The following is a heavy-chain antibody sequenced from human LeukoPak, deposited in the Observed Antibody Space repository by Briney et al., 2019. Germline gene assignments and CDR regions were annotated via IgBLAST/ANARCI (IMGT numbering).Heavy chain of an antibody. J-gene: IGHJ4*02. Sequence: SETLSLTCAVSGGSITTTNWWSWVRQPPGKGLEWIGEVHLNGATNYNPSLESRFSMSIDKSNNHLSLEVTSVTAADAAMYYCTRESGAFSPFGFWGQGTLVTVSS. D-gene: IGHD1-26*01. CDR2: VHLNGAT. CDR3: TRESGAFSPFGF. CDR1: GGSITTTNW. V-gene: IGHV4-4*02.